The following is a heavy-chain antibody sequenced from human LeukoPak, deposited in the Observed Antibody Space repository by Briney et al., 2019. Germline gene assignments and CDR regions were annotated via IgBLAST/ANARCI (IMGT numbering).Heavy chain of an antibody. CDR1: GFTFSRYW. Sequence: VGSLRLSCTASGFTFSRYWMHWVRQAPGKGLVWVSRISGDGSSTTYADSVKGRFTISRDNAKNTLYLQMNSLKVEDTAVYYCTRVFVGDEYSSSGYWGQGTLVTVSS. CDR3: TRVFVGDEYSSSGY. V-gene: IGHV3-74*01. CDR2: ISGDGSST. D-gene: IGHD6-13*01. J-gene: IGHJ4*02.